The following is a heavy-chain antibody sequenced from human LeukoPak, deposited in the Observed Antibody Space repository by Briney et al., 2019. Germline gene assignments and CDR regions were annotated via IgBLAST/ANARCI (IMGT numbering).Heavy chain of an antibody. Sequence: SQTLSLTCTVSGGSINSGGLYWRWSRQPPGKGVEWIGYIYYSGSTNYNPSLKSRVTISVDTSKNQFSLKLSSVTAADTAVYYCARGGYSYGNWFDPWGRGTLVTVSS. J-gene: IGHJ5*02. CDR2: IYYSGST. CDR3: ARGGYSYGNWFDP. V-gene: IGHV4-61*08. CDR1: GGSINSGGLY. D-gene: IGHD5-18*01.